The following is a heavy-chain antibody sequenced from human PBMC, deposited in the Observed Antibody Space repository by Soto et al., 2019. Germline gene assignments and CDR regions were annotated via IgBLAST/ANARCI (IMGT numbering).Heavy chain of an antibody. CDR3: ARVRFLEWSHDAFHI. Sequence: QVQLVQSGAEVKKPGASVKVSCKASGYTFTSYDINWVRQATGQGLEWMGWMNPNSGNTGYAQKFQGRVTMTRNTSISTGYMELSSLRSEDTAVYYCARVRFLEWSHDAFHIWGQGTMVTVSS. J-gene: IGHJ3*02. CDR2: MNPNSGNT. CDR1: GYTFTSYD. V-gene: IGHV1-8*01. D-gene: IGHD3-3*01.